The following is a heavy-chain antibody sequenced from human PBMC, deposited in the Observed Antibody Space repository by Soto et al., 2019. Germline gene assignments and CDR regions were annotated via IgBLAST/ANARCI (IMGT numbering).Heavy chain of an antibody. V-gene: IGHV1-18*01. CDR3: AREWGCSGGSCYATYYYYGMDV. D-gene: IGHD2-15*01. J-gene: IGHJ6*02. CDR2: ISAYNGNT. Sequence: ASVKVSCKASGYTFTSYGISWVRQAPGQGLERMGWISAYNGNTNYAQKLQGRVTMTTDTSTSTAYMELRSLRSDDTAVYYCAREWGCSGGSCYATYYYYGMDVWGQGTTVTVSS. CDR1: GYTFTSYG.